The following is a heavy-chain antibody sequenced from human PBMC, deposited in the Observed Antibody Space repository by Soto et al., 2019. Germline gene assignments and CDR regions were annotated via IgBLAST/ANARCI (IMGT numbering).Heavy chain of an antibody. CDR3: ARDSVDTAMVKSGLDY. Sequence: QVQLQESGPGLVKPSETLSLTCTVSGGSVSSGSYYWSWIRQPPGKGLEWIGYIYYSGSTNYNPSLKSRVTISVDTSKNQFSLKLSSVTAAVTTVYYCARDSVDTAMVKSGLDYWGQGTLVTVSS. D-gene: IGHD5-18*01. J-gene: IGHJ4*02. V-gene: IGHV4-61*01. CDR1: GGSVSSGSYY. CDR2: IYYSGST.